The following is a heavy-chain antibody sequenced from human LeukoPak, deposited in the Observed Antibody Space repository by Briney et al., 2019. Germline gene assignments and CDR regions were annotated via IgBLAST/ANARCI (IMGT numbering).Heavy chain of an antibody. J-gene: IGHJ3*02. V-gene: IGHV1-69*13. CDR3: ARTHYGSGSYYMGDAFDI. CDR1: GGTFSSYA. Sequence: GASVKVSCKASGGTFSSYAISWVRQAPGQGLEWMGGIIPIFGTANYAQKFQGRVTITADESTSTAYMELSSLRSGDTAVYYCARTHYGSGSYYMGDAFDIWGQGTMVTVSS. CDR2: IIPIFGTA. D-gene: IGHD3-10*01.